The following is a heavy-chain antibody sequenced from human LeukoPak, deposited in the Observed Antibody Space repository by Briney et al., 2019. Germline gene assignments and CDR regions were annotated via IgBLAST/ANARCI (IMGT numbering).Heavy chain of an antibody. V-gene: IGHV1-2*04. CDR2: INPNSGGT. CDR3: ARDKTTAEVYYYYYGMDV. Sequence: AAVKLSCKASGYTFTGYYMHWVRQPPGQGLEWMGWINPNSGGTNYAQKFQGWVTITRDTSISTAYMEVSRLRSDDTAVYYCARDKTTAEVYYYYYGMDVWGQGTTVTVSS. CDR1: GYTFTGYY. D-gene: IGHD4-11*01. J-gene: IGHJ6*01.